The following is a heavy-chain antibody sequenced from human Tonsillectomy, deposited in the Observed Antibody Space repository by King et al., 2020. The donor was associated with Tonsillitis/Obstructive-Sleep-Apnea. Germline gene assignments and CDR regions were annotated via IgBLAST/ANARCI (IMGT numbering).Heavy chain of an antibody. Sequence: VQLVQSGGGVVQPGRSLRLSCAVSGFKFSDYGMHWVRQAPGKGLEWVAVIWSDGSGQFYAESVKGRFTISRDNSKSMLSLQLNSLRAEDTAVYFCARDRTVNHYMDVWGKGTTVTVSS. CDR1: GFKFSDYG. D-gene: IGHD4-17*01. CDR3: ARDRTVNHYMDV. J-gene: IGHJ6*03. CDR2: IWSDGSGQ. V-gene: IGHV3-33*01.